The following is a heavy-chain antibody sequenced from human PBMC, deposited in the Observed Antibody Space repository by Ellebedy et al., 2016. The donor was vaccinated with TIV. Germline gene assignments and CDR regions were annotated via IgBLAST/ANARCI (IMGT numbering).Heavy chain of an antibody. J-gene: IGHJ4*02. CDR3: ARDPYGGNLLVY. V-gene: IGHV3-53*01. CDR2: IYSGGST. Sequence: GESLKISCAASGFTFSNNWMHWVRQAPGKGLEWVSIIYSGGSTYYADSVKGRFTISRDNSKNTLYLQMNSLRAEDTAVYYCARDPYGGNLLVYWGQGTLVTVSS. CDR1: GFTFSNNW. D-gene: IGHD4-23*01.